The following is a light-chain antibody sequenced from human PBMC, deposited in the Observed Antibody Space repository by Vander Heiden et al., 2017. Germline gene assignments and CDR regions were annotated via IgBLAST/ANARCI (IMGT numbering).Light chain of an antibody. CDR1: QNILYDSNNKNY. Sequence: DIVMTQSPESLAVYLGERATISCRSSQNILYDSNNKNYFAWYQQKPGQSPRLLFSWASARETGVPDRFSGSGSGTDFTLTINNLQAEDVALYYCQQYYAFPVTFGGGTKVEIK. CDR3: QQYYAFPVT. CDR2: WAS. J-gene: IGKJ4*01. V-gene: IGKV4-1*01.